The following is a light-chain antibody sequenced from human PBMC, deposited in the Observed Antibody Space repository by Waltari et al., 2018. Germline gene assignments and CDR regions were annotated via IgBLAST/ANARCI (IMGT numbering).Light chain of an antibody. V-gene: IGLV1-40*01. Sequence: QSVLTQPPSVSGAPGQRVTISCSGTKSNIGADFDVHWYQQVPGTAPKLLLLSVPNLPSGVTDLFSGFKSCASAAQVSTGLQAEEEAMYYSQSYDTTLGAVVFGGGTRLTV. CDR2: SVP. J-gene: IGLJ2*01. CDR3: QSYDTTLGAVV. CDR1: KSNIGADFD.